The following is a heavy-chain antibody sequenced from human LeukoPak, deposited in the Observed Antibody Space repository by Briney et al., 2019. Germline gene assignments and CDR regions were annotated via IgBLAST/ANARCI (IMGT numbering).Heavy chain of an antibody. CDR3: TTGSPNHY. V-gene: IGHV3-15*01. CDR2: IKSQTDGGTT. Sequence: GGSLRLSCAASGFTFRKAWMSWVRQAPGKGLEWVGRIKSQTDGGTTDDAAPVKGRFTISRDDSKNTLYLQMDSLKIEDTAVYYCTTGSPNHYWGQGTLVTVSS. J-gene: IGHJ4*02. CDR1: GFTFRKAW. D-gene: IGHD2-8*01.